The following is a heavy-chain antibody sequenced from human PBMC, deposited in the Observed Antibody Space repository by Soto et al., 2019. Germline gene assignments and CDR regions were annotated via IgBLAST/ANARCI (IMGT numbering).Heavy chain of an antibody. CDR3: ANSPSIAYRPFDY. CDR1: GFMFDDYA. CDR2: ISWNSNSI. J-gene: IGHJ4*02. V-gene: IGHV3-9*01. D-gene: IGHD6-6*01. Sequence: EVQLVESGGGLVQPGRSLRLSCEASGFMFDDYAMYWVRQAPGKGLEWVSGISWNSNSIVYADSVKGRFTISRDNAKNSMYLQMNSLKPEDTALYYCANSPSIAYRPFDYWGQGTLVTVSS.